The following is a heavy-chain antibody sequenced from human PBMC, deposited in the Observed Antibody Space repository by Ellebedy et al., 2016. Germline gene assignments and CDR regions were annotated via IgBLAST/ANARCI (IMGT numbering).Heavy chain of an antibody. Sequence: GGSLRLSCAASGFTFTDYTMSWVRQAPGKGLEWVSYMTSTNTIYYADSVKGRFTISRDNGKTSVYLQMNSLRDEDTAVYYCARAWFGGTPGSDYWGQGTLVTVSS. V-gene: IGHV3-48*02. CDR2: MTSTNTI. D-gene: IGHD2-15*01. CDR3: ARAWFGGTPGSDY. CDR1: GFTFTDYT. J-gene: IGHJ4*02.